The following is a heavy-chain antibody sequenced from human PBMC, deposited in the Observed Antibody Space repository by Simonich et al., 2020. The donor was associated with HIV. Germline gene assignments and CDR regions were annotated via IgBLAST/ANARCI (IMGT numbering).Heavy chain of an antibody. CDR1: GGSFSGYY. V-gene: IGHV4-34*01. CDR3: ARGFYQRLYYFDY. J-gene: IGHJ4*02. CDR2: INLSGST. D-gene: IGHD2-2*01. Sequence: QVQLQQWGAGLLKPSETLSLTCAVYGGSFSGYYWSWLRQHPGKGLEWIGEINLSGSTNYNPSLKSRVTISVDTSKNQFSLKLSSVTAADTAVYYCARGFYQRLYYFDYWGQGTLVTVSS.